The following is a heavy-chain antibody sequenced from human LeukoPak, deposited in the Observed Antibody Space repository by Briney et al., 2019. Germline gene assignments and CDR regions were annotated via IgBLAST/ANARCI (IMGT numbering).Heavy chain of an antibody. V-gene: IGHV3-7*03. D-gene: IGHD6-13*01. J-gene: IGHJ4*02. CDR3: VRVGEAADVTPFDY. CDR1: GFTFSSYW. Sequence: GGSLRLSCAASGFTFSSYWMSWVRQAPGKGLEWVANIKQDGSEKYYVDSVKGRFTISRDNAKNSLYLQMNSLRAEDTAVYYCVRVGEAADVTPFDYWGQGTLVTVSS. CDR2: IKQDGSEK.